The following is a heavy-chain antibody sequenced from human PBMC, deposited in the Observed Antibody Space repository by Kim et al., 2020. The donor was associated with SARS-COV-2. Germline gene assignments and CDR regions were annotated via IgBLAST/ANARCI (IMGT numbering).Heavy chain of an antibody. J-gene: IGHJ4*02. D-gene: IGHD2-8*01. V-gene: IGHV4-30-2*04. Sequence: YHNPSLKSRVTIPVDTSKNQFSLKLSSVTAADTAVYYWARAGALGTKFDYWGQGALVTVSS. CDR3: ARAGALGTKFDY.